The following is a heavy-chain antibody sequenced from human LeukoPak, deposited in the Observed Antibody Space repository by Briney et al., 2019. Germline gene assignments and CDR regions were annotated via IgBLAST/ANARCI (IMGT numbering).Heavy chain of an antibody. CDR1: GGSISSYY. J-gene: IGHJ4*02. CDR2: IYTSGST. Sequence: SETLSLTCTVSGGSISSYYWSWIRQPAGKGLEWIGRIYTSGSTNYNPSLKSRVTMSVDTSKNQFSLKLSSVTAADTAVYYCAREAVRRDGYNPLGVFDYWGQGTLVTVSS. V-gene: IGHV4-4*07. CDR3: AREAVRRDGYNPLGVFDY. D-gene: IGHD5-24*01.